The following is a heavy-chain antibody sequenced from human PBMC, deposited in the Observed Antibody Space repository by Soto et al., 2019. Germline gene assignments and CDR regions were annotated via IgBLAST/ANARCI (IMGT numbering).Heavy chain of an antibody. J-gene: IGHJ6*02. CDR3: AKDRGGSPTNYYYYGMDV. D-gene: IGHD1-1*01. CDR2: ISYDGSNK. V-gene: IGHV3-30*18. Sequence: QVQLVESGGGVVQPGRSLRLSCAASGFTFSSYGMHWVRQAPGKGLEWVAVISYDGSNKYYADSVKGRLTISRDNSKNTLYLQMNSLRAEDTAVYYCAKDRGGSPTNYYYYGMDVWGQGTTVTVSS. CDR1: GFTFSSYG.